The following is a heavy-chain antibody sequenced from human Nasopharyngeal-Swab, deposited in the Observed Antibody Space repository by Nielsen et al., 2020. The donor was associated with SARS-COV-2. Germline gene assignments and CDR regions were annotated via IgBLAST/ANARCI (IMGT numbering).Heavy chain of an antibody. CDR2: ISGSGGST. D-gene: IGHD4-23*01. V-gene: IGHV3-23*01. Sequence: GGSLRLSCAASGFTSSSYAMSWVRQAPGKGLEWVSAISGSGGSTYYADSVKGRFTISRDNSKNTLYLQMNSLRAEDTAVYYCAKTGRKGTTVVTLDYWGQGTLVTVSS. J-gene: IGHJ4*02. CDR1: GFTSSSYA. CDR3: AKTGRKGTTVVTLDY.